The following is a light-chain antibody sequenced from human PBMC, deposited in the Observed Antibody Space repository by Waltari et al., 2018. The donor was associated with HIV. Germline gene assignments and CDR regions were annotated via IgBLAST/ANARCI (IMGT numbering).Light chain of an antibody. J-gene: IGKJ4*02. Sequence: EIVLTQTPATLSVSPGERATLSSRARQNNTTNLAWYQQKPGQAPRLLIYGAFTRATGIPARFSGSGSGTEFTLTISSLQSEDFALYYCQQYNNLPRTFGGGTKVEIK. V-gene: IGKV3-15*01. CDR2: GAF. CDR3: QQYNNLPRT. CDR1: QNNTTN.